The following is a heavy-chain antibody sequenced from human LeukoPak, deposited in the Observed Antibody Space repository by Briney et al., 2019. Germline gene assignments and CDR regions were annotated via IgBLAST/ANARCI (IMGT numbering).Heavy chain of an antibody. D-gene: IGHD6-13*01. CDR3: ARDRAAAGPDYYYGMDV. CDR1: GYTFTSYY. CDR2: INPSGGST. V-gene: IGHV1-46*01. Sequence: ASVKVSCKASGYTFTSYYMHWVRQAPGQGLEWMGIINPSGGSTSYAQKFQGRVTMTRDTSTSTAYMELSSLRSEDTAVYYCARDRAAAGPDYYYGMDVWGQGTTVTVSS. J-gene: IGHJ6*02.